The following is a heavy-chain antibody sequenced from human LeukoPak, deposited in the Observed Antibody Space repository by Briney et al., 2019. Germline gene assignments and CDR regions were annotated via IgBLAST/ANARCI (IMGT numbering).Heavy chain of an antibody. CDR1: GGSISSGSYY. Sequence: SETLSLTCTVSGGSISSGSYYWSWIRQPAGKGLEWIGRIYTSGSTNYNPSLKSRVTVSVDTSKNQFSLKLSSVTAADTAVYYCAREGTTGTGGLDYWGQGTTVTVSS. CDR3: AREGTTGTGGLDY. V-gene: IGHV4-61*02. D-gene: IGHD1-1*01. J-gene: IGHJ4*03. CDR2: IYTSGST.